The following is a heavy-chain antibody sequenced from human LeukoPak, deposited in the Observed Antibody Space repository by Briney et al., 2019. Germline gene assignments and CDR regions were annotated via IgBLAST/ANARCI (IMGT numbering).Heavy chain of an antibody. J-gene: IGHJ4*02. V-gene: IGHV3-74*01. CDR2: INSDGSWT. CDR1: GNYW. CDR3: TRDWRNLGYDY. Sequence: GGSLRLSCAASGNYWMHWVRQAPGKGLVWVSHINSDGSWTGYADSVKGRFTISRDNAKNTLYLQMNSLRAEDTAVYYCTRDWRNLGYDYWGQGTLVTVSS. D-gene: IGHD5-12*01.